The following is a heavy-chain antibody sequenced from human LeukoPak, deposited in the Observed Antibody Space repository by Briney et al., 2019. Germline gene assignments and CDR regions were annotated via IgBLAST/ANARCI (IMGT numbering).Heavy chain of an antibody. D-gene: IGHD3-10*01. J-gene: IGHJ3*02. V-gene: IGHV4-30-2*01. CDR3: ARASYYYGSGSMSAFDI. Sequence: SETLSLTCAVSGGSISSGGYSWSWIRQPPGKGLEWIGYIYHSGSTYYNPSLKSRVTISVDRSKNQFSLKLSSVTAADTAVYYCARASYYYGSGSMSAFDIWGQGTMVTVSS. CDR1: GGSISSGGYS. CDR2: IYHSGST.